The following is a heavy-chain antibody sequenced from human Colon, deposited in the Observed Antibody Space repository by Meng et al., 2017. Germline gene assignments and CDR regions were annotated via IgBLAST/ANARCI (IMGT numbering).Heavy chain of an antibody. D-gene: IGHD6-13*01. Sequence: SETLSLTCTVSGGSISSYDWNWIRQPAGKGLEWIGRIYPTGNTNYKPSLRSRVTISIDTSKNQLSLELNSVTAADTAVYYCASSAPGTRLRLQTWGQGKLVNGAS. CDR3: ASSAPGTRLRLQT. J-gene: IGHJ4*02. CDR2: IYPTGNT. V-gene: IGHV4-4*07. CDR1: GGSISSYD.